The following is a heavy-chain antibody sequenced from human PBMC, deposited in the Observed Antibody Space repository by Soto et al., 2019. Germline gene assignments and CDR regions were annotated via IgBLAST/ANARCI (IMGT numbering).Heavy chain of an antibody. D-gene: IGHD3-22*01. Sequence: GGSLRLSCAASGFSFSDYYMACIRQATGKGLEWVSYISFSTTSKYYVDSVKGRFTISRDNGKNSLYLQINSLRAGDTAVYYCARGDYYDSSGPFSDAFDAWGQGTMVTVSS. CDR3: ARGDYYDSSGPFSDAFDA. V-gene: IGHV3-11*06. CDR1: GFSFSDYY. CDR2: ISFSTTSK. J-gene: IGHJ3*01.